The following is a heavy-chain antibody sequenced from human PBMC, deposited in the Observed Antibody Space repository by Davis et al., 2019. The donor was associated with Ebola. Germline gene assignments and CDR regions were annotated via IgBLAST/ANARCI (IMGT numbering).Heavy chain of an antibody. V-gene: IGHV3-30*04. CDR1: GFTFSSYA. CDR2: ISYDGSNK. CDR3: ARDQTYYYGSGIGC. D-gene: IGHD3-10*01. Sequence: PGGSLRLSCAASGFTFSSYAMHWVRQAPGKGLEWVAVISYDGSNKYYADSVKGRFTISRDNSKNTVYLQMNSLRAEDTAVYYCARDQTYYYGSGIGCWGQGTLVTVSS. J-gene: IGHJ4*02.